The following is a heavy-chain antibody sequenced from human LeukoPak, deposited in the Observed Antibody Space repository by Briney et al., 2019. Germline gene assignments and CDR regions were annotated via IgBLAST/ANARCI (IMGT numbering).Heavy chain of an antibody. D-gene: IGHD2-2*01. Sequence: EASVKVSCKASGYTFTSYGISWVRQAPGQGLEWMGRIIPILGIANYAQKFQGRVTITADKSTSTAYMELSSLRSEDTAVYYCARDQSDCSSTSCYLDYWGQGTLVTVSS. CDR3: ARDQSDCSSTSCYLDY. V-gene: IGHV1-69*04. CDR1: GYTFTSYG. J-gene: IGHJ4*02. CDR2: IIPILGIA.